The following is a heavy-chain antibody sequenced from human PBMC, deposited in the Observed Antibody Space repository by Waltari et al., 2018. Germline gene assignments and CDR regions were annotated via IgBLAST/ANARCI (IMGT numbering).Heavy chain of an antibody. J-gene: IGHJ4*02. CDR2: IYHSGST. D-gene: IGHD3-22*01. CDR3: ARDYDSSGYYYVGGNFDY. CDR1: GGSISSGSYY. V-gene: IGHV4-39*07. Sequence: QVQLQESGPGLVKPSQTLSLTCTVPGGSISSGSYYWSWIRQPPGEGLEWIGSIYHSGSTYDNPSLKSRVTISVDTSKNQCSLKLSSVTAADTAVYYCARDYDSSGYYYVGGNFDYWGQGTLVTVSS.